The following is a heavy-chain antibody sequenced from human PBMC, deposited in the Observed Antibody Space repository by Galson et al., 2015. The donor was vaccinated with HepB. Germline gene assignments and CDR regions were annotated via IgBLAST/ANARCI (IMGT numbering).Heavy chain of an antibody. CDR2: INSDSSYI. CDR3: ARVRDRNFLRPFDI. Sequence: SLRLSCAASGFSFSDYYMNWIRQAPGKGLEWVAYINSDSSYINYADSVRGRFIISRDNAKKSLFLQMNSLRVEDTADYFCARVRDRNFLRPFDIWGQGTRVTVSS. V-gene: IGHV3-11*06. D-gene: IGHD2/OR15-2a*01. CDR1: GFSFSDYY. J-gene: IGHJ3*02.